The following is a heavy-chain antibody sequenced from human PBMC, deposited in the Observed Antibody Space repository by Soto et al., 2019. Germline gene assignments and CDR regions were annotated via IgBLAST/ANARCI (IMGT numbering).Heavy chain of an antibody. CDR2: IKWDASEK. CDR3: ARDSGYGSRGSVNHYHDY. J-gene: IGHJ4*01. D-gene: IGHD3-10*01. V-gene: IGHV3-7*01. CDR1: GFTFGSYW. Sequence: GGSLRLSCAASGFTFGSYWMSGGRQAPGKGPEWLATIKWDASEKKYVDSVKARFTTSRDNAKNARYLQMHSLRTEATAVYDFARDSGYGSRGSVNHYHDYWGQGTLVTVSS.